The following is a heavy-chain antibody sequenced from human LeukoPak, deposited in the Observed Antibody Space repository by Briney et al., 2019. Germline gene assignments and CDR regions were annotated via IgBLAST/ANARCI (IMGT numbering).Heavy chain of an antibody. CDR3: ARSGERKNYYYYYYMDV. J-gene: IGHJ6*03. CDR1: GGSISSYY. V-gene: IGHV4-59*01. CDR2: IYYSGST. Sequence: PSETLSLTCTVSGGSISSYYWSWIRQPPGKGLEWIGYIYYSGSTNYNPSLKSRVTISVDTSKNQFSLKLSSVTAADTAVYYCARSGERKNYYYYYYMDVWGKGTTVTVSS. D-gene: IGHD3-10*01.